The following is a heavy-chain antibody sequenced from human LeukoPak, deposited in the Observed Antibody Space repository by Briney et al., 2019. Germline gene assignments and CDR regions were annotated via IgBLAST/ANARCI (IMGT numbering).Heavy chain of an antibody. Sequence: GGSLRLSCAASRFTFSSYWMSWVRQAPGKGLEWVANIKQDGSEKHYADSVKGRFTISRDNAKNSLYLQMNSLRAEDTAVYYCAKDFYYDSSGYSYYFDYWGQGTLVTVSS. CDR2: IKQDGSEK. CDR3: AKDFYYDSSGYSYYFDY. J-gene: IGHJ4*02. CDR1: RFTFSSYW. V-gene: IGHV3-7*01. D-gene: IGHD3-22*01.